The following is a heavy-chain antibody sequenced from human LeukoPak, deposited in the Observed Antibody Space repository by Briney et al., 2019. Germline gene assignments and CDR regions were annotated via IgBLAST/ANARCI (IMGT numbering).Heavy chain of an antibody. Sequence: PGGSLRLSCAASGFTVSSNYMSWVRQAPGKGLEWVSVIYSGGSTYYADSVKGRFTISRDNSKNTPYLQMNSLRAGDTAVYYCARDCSGSYNYWGQGTLVTVSS. V-gene: IGHV3-53*01. J-gene: IGHJ4*02. D-gene: IGHD1-26*01. CDR3: ARDCSGSYNY. CDR1: GFTVSSNY. CDR2: IYSGGST.